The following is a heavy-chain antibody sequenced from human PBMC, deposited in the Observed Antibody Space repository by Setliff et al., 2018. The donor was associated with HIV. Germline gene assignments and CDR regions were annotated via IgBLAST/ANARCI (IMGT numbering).Heavy chain of an antibody. Sequence: GGSLRLSCAASGFTFRSYAMHWVRQAPGKGLEWVAVISFDGSDKFYADSVKERFTISRDNAENTLYLKMNSLRAEDTAVYYCAKGFSGYKDGFDFSGQGTMVTVSS. CDR1: GFTFRSYA. CDR3: AKGFSGYKDGFDF. J-gene: IGHJ3*01. CDR2: ISFDGSDK. D-gene: IGHD5-12*01. V-gene: IGHV3-30*04.